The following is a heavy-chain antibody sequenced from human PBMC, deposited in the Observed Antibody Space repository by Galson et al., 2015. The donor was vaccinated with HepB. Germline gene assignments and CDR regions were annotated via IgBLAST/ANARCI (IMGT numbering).Heavy chain of an antibody. CDR3: ARGSAAGTTFDY. CDR2: IIPILGIA. V-gene: IGHV1-69*02. CDR1: GGTFSSYT. D-gene: IGHD6-13*01. J-gene: IGHJ4*02. Sequence: SVKVSCKASGGTFSSYTISWVRQAPGQGLEWMGRIIPILGIANYAQKFQGRVTITADKSTSTAYMELSSLRSEDTAVYYCARGSAAGTTFDYWGQGSLVTVSS.